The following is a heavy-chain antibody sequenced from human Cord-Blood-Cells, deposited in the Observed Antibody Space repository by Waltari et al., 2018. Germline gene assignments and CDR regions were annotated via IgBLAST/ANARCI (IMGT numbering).Heavy chain of an antibody. CDR1: G. CDR3: AGVTISGVGYYYYGMDV. J-gene: IGHJ6*02. D-gene: IGHD3-3*01. V-gene: IGHV1-18*01. CDR2: ISAYNGNT. Sequence: GISWVRQAPGQGLEWMGWISAYNGNTNYAQKLQGRVTMTTDTSTSTAYMELRSLRSDDTAVYYCAGVTISGVGYYYYGMDVWGQGTTVTVSS.